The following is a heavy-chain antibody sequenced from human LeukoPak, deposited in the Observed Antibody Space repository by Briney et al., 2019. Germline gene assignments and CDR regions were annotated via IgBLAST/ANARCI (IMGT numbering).Heavy chain of an antibody. Sequence: PGGSLRLSCAASEFAFSVYEMYWVRQAPGKGLEWVSYISSSGDTRYYADSVKGRFTISRDNAKNSLYLQMNSLRVEDTAVYYCALGSNGWILDKWGQGTLVTVSS. CDR2: ISSSGDTR. J-gene: IGHJ1*01. D-gene: IGHD3-3*01. V-gene: IGHV3-48*03. CDR1: EFAFSVYE. CDR3: ALGSNGWILDK.